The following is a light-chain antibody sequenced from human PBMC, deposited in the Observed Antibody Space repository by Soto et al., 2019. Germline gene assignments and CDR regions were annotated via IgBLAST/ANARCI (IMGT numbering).Light chain of an antibody. CDR1: QSVSSSY. Sequence: ILLTQSPGTLSLSPGERATLSCRASQSVSSSYLAWYQQRPGQAPRLLIYGASSRATGIPDRFSGSGSGTDFTLTISRLEPEDFAVYYCQQYGSSLGWTFGQGTKVDIK. CDR3: QQYGSSLGWT. V-gene: IGKV3-20*01. CDR2: GAS. J-gene: IGKJ1*01.